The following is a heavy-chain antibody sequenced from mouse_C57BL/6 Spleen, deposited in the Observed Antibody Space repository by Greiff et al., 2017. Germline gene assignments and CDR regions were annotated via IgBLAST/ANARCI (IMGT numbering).Heavy chain of an antibody. CDR2: IYPGGGYT. Sequence: VQRVESGAELVRPGTSVKMSCKASGYTFTNYWIGWAKQRPGHGLEWIGDIYPGGGYTNYNEKFKGKATLTADKSSSTAYMQFRSLTSEDSAIYYCARYDYDYDGLAYWGQGTLVTVSA. CDR3: ARYDYDYDGLAY. CDR1: GYTFTNYW. D-gene: IGHD2-4*01. V-gene: IGHV1-63*01. J-gene: IGHJ3*01.